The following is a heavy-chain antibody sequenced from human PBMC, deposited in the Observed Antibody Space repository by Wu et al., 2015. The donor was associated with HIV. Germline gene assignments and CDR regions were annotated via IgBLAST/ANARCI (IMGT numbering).Heavy chain of an antibody. CDR1: GYTYNTYY. Sequence: QVQLVQSGPEVKKPGASVKVSCKASGYTYNTYYMHWVRQAPGQGLEWMGWINPKSGHTGYSQNFQGRVTLTRDTSISTAYMELTSLRPDDTAVYYCARGHYYASGNYHFSAPVYWGREPWSPSPQ. CDR3: ARGHYYASGNYHFSAPVY. V-gene: IGHV1-8*02. CDR2: INPKSGHT. D-gene: IGHD3-10*01. J-gene: IGHJ4*02.